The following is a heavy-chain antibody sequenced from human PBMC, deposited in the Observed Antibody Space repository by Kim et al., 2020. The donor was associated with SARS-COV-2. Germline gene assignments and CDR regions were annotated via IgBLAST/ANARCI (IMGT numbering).Heavy chain of an antibody. J-gene: IGHJ6*02. CDR3: ASNPFCSSTSCYWAGYCYYGMDG. CDR2: IYYSGSN. CDR1: GGSISSSSYY. Sequence: SETLSLTCTVSGGSISSSSYYWGWIRQPPGKGLEWIGSIYYSGSNYYNPSLKSRVTISVDTSKNQFSLKLSSVTAADTAVYYCASNPFCSSTSCYWAGYCYYGMDGWGQGTTVTVSS. D-gene: IGHD2-2*01. V-gene: IGHV4-39*01.